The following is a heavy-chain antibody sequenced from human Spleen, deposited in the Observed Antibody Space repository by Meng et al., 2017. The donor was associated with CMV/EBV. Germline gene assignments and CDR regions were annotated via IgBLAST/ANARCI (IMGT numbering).Heavy chain of an antibody. CDR3: ARAFYDFWSGIGY. CDR1: GFTFSSYW. V-gene: IGHV3-74*01. D-gene: IGHD3-3*01. CDR2: INSDGSST. J-gene: IGHJ4*02. Sequence: GESLKISCAASGFTFSSYWMHWVRQAPGKGLVWVSRINSDGSSTSYADSVKGRFTISRDNAKNTLYLQMNSLRVEDTAVYYCARAFYDFWSGIGYWGQGVMVTVSS.